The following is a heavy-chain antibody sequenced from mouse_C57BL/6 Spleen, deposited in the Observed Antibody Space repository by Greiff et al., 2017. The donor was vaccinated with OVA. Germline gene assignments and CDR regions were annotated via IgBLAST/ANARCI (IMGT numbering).Heavy chain of an antibody. CDR1: GYAFSSYW. CDR3: ARDYYSNYDD. D-gene: IGHD2-5*01. V-gene: IGHV1-80*01. CDR2: IYPGDGDT. J-gene: IGHJ2*01. Sequence: QVQLQQSGAELVKPGASVKISCKASGYAFSSYWMNWVMQRPGKGLEWIGQIYPGDGDTNYNGKFKGKATLTADKSSSTAYMQLSSLTSEDSAVYFCARDYYSNYDDWGQGTTLTVSS.